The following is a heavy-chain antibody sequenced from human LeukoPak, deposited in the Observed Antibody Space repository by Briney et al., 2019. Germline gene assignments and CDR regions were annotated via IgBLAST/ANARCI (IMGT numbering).Heavy chain of an antibody. CDR3: AKDRDSPDSSGYYYSPHYYGMDV. V-gene: IGHV3-30*18. CDR2: ISYDGSNK. CDR1: GFTFSSYG. Sequence: GGSLRLSCAASGFTFSSYGMHWVRQAPGKGLEWVAVISYDGSNKYYADSVKGRFTISRDNSKNTLYLQMNSLRAEGTAVYYCAKDRDSPDSSGYYYSPHYYGMDVWGQGTTVTVSS. J-gene: IGHJ6*02. D-gene: IGHD3-22*01.